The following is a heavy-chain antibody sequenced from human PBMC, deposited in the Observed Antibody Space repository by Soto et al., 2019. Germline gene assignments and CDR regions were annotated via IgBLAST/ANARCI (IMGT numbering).Heavy chain of an antibody. Sequence: PGGSLRLSCAASGFTVSSNYMSWVRQAPGKGLEWVSVIYTAGSADFADSVKGRFTISRDNSKNTLYLQMSSLRAEDTAVYYCARVNSSSYHYFDYWGQGTLVTVS. CDR1: GFTVSSNY. J-gene: IGHJ4*02. CDR3: ARVNSSSYHYFDY. V-gene: IGHV3-66*01. D-gene: IGHD6-13*01. CDR2: IYTAGSA.